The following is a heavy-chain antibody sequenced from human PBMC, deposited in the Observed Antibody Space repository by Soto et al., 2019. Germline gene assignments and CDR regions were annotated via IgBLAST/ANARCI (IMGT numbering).Heavy chain of an antibody. D-gene: IGHD1-1*01. CDR3: VRDLDGYFDY. CDR2: IKEDGAEK. Sequence: GGSLRLSCEVSGFPFGSYWMSWVRQAPGKGLEWVANIKEDGAEKNYVDSVRGRFTISRDNAKRSQYLQMNNLRADDTAVYYCVRDLDGYFDYWGQGIVVTVTS. J-gene: IGHJ4*02. V-gene: IGHV3-7*03. CDR1: GFPFGSYW.